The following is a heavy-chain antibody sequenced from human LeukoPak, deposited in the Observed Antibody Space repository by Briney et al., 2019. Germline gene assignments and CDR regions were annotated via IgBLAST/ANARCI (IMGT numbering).Heavy chain of an antibody. CDR3: ARSVYCSSTSCWGDYYYYGMDV. CDR2: TSAYNGNT. CDR1: GYTFTSYG. D-gene: IGHD2-2*01. J-gene: IGHJ6*02. V-gene: IGHV1-18*01. Sequence: ASVTVSCKASGYTFTSYGISWVRQAPGQGLEGMGWTSAYNGNTNYAQKLQGRVTMTTDTSTSTAYMELRSLRSDDTAVYYCARSVYCSSTSCWGDYYYYGMDVWGQGTTVTV.